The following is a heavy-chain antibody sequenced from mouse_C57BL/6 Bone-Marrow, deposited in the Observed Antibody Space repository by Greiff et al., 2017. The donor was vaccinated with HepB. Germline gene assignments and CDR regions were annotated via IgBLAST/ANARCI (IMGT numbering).Heavy chain of an antibody. Sequence: VQLQQSGAELVKPGASVKISCKASGYAFSSYWMNWVKQRPGKGLEWIGQIYPGDGDTNYNGKFKGKATLTADKSSSTAYMQLSSLTSEDSAVYFCARAYYGSSRMDYWGQGTSVTVSS. V-gene: IGHV1-80*01. D-gene: IGHD1-1*01. CDR3: ARAYYGSSRMDY. CDR1: GYAFSSYW. J-gene: IGHJ4*01. CDR2: IYPGDGDT.